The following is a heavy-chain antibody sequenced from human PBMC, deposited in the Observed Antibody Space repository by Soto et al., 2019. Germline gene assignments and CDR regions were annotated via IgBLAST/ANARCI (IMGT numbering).Heavy chain of an antibody. J-gene: IGHJ4*02. CDR3: AKVLSGYCSSTSCYFFDY. CDR2: ISYDGSNK. Sequence: GGSLRLSCAASGFTFSSYGMHWVRQAPGKGLEWVAVISYDGSNKYYADSVKGRFTISRDNSKNTLYLQMNSLRAEDTAVYYCAKVLSGYCSSTSCYFFDYWGQGTLVTVSS. CDR1: GFTFSSYG. D-gene: IGHD2-2*01. V-gene: IGHV3-30*18.